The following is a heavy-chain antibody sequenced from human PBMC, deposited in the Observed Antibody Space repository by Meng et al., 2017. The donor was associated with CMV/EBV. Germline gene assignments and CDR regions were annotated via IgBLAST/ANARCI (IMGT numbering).Heavy chain of an antibody. D-gene: IGHD4-17*01. CDR1: GGSFSAYY. J-gene: IGHJ4*02. V-gene: IGHV4-39*01. Sequence: SETLSLTCAVYGGSFSAYYWGWIRQPPGKGLEWIGSIYYSGSTYYNPSLKSRVTISVDTSKNQFSLKLSSVTAADTAVYYCARHGGDYEDYWGQGTLVTVSS. CDR3: ARHGGDYEDY. CDR2: IYYSGST.